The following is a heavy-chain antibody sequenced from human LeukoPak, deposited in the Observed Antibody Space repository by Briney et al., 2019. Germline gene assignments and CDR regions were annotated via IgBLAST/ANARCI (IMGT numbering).Heavy chain of an antibody. Sequence: GRSLRLSCAASGFTFTNFAMHWFRQAPGKGLEWVIVISDDGNNKYFADSVKGRFTISRDNSKNTLYLQMNSLRAEDTAVYYCARWSSAYYYGSGSYSAPDAFDIWGQGTMVTVSS. CDR2: ISDDGNNK. J-gene: IGHJ3*02. D-gene: IGHD3-10*01. CDR1: GFTFTNFA. CDR3: ARWSSAYYYGSGSYSAPDAFDI. V-gene: IGHV3-30*03.